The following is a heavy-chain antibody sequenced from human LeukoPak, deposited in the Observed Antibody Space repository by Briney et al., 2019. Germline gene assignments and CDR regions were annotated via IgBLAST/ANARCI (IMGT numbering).Heavy chain of an antibody. J-gene: IGHJ4*02. CDR3: ARDDGGSYSN. CDR1: GDSISSYY. CDR2: IYYSGST. D-gene: IGHD1-26*01. Sequence: PSETLSLTCTVSGDSISSYYWSWIRQPPGKGLEWIGYIYYSGSTSYNPSLKSRVTISVDTSKNQFSLKLSSVTAADTAVYYCARDDGGSYSNWGQGTLVTVSS. V-gene: IGHV4-59*01.